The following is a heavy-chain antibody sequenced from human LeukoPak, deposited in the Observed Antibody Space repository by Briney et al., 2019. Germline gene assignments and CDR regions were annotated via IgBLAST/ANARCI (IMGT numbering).Heavy chain of an antibody. CDR1: GGSVSSGSYY. CDR3: ARGMVVVVAATPDYFDY. V-gene: IGHV4-61*01. J-gene: IGHJ4*02. CDR2: IYYSGST. D-gene: IGHD2-15*01. Sequence: SETLSLTCTVSGGSVSSGSYYWSWIRQPPGKGLEWIGYIYYSGSTNYSPSLKSRVTISVDTSKNQFSLKLSSVTAADTALYYCARGMVVVVAATPDYFDYWGQGTLVTVSS.